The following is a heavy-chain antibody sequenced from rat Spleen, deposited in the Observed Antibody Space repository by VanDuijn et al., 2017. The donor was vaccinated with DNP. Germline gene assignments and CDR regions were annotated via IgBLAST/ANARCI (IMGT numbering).Heavy chain of an antibody. D-gene: IGHD4-3*01. Sequence: EVQLVESGGGLVQPGRSLKLSCVASKFTFSYYGMAWVRQAPTKGLEWVASITTGGVNTYYGDSVKGRFTISRDDSRNIQYLQMVSLRSEYTATYFCGRLPYSSAFGYYIVDAWGQGISFTVSS. CDR1: KFTFSYYG. CDR2: ITTGGVNT. J-gene: IGHJ4*01. V-gene: IGHV5S13*01. CDR3: GRLPYSSAFGYYIVDA.